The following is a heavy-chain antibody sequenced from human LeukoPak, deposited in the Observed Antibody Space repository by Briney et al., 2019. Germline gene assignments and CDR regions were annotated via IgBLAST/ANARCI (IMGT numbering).Heavy chain of an antibody. D-gene: IGHD2-8*01. J-gene: IGHJ4*02. CDR2: ISGSGGST. CDR3: AREKMVYAMSFDY. CDR1: GFTFSSYA. Sequence: GGSLRLSCAASGFTFSSYAMSWVRQAPGRGLEWVSAISGSGGSTHYADSVKGRFTISRDNSKNTLYLQMNSLRAEDTAVYYCAREKMVYAMSFDYWGQGTLVTVSS. V-gene: IGHV3-23*01.